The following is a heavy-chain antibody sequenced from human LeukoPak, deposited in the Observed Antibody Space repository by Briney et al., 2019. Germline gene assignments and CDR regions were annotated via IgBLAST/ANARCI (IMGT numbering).Heavy chain of an antibody. V-gene: IGHV4-59*01. Sequence: PSETLSLTCTASGGSISSYYWSWIRQPPGKGLEWIGYIYYSGSTNYNPSLKSRVTISVDTSKNQFSLKLSSVTAADTAVYYCARDRGIAAALDDPFDIWGQETMVTVSS. D-gene: IGHD6-13*01. CDR2: IYYSGST. CDR3: ARDRGIAAALDDPFDI. CDR1: GGSISSYY. J-gene: IGHJ3*02.